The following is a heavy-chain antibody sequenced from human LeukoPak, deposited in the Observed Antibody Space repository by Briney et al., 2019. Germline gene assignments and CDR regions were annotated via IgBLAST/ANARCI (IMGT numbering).Heavy chain of an antibody. Sequence: SQTLSLTCAVSGDSISSGDYSWSWIGQPSGKGLEWIGYIFHSGSSYYNPSLKSRVTISVDKSKNQFSLRLTSVTAADTAVYYCARELWFVNAPGSWFDPWGQGTLVTVYS. CDR3: ARELWFVNAPGSWFDP. J-gene: IGHJ5*02. V-gene: IGHV4-30-2*01. D-gene: IGHD3-10*01. CDR2: IFHSGSS. CDR1: GDSISSGDYS.